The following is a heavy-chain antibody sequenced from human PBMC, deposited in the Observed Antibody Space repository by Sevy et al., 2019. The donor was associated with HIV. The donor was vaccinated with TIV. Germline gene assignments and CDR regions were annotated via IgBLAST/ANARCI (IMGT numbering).Heavy chain of an antibody. Sequence: GGSLRLSCAASGFTVSSNYMSWVRQAPGKGLEWVSVIYSGGSTYYADSVKGRFTISRDNSKNTLYLQMNSLRAEDTAVYYCARWGYGSGTTGIDVWGQGTTVTVSS. D-gene: IGHD3-10*01. V-gene: IGHV3-53*01. CDR3: ARWGYGSGTTGIDV. CDR1: GFTVSSNY. CDR2: IYSGGST. J-gene: IGHJ6*02.